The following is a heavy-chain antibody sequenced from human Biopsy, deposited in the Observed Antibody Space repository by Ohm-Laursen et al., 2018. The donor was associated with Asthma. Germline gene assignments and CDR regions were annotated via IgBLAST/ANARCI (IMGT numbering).Heavy chain of an antibody. CDR3: ARVVSYGDIYFGIDV. V-gene: IGHV4-30-4*08. Sequence: SETLSLTWTVSGGSISSGGYYWSWIRQHPGKGLEWIGFVFSSGSTHYSRSPERRVSISIATATNEFSMKLWSVTPADTAVYFCARVVSYGDIYFGIDVWGPGNTVVVS. D-gene: IGHD4-17*01. J-gene: IGHJ6*02. CDR2: VFSSGST. CDR1: GGSISSGGYY.